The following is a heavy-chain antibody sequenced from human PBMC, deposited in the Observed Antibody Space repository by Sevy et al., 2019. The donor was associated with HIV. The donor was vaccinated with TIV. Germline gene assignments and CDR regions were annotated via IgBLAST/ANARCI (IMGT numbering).Heavy chain of an antibody. V-gene: IGHV4-59*01. CDR2: IYYSGST. J-gene: IGHJ3*02. D-gene: IGHD2-15*01. Sequence: SETLSLTCTVSGGSISSYYWSWIRQPPGKGLEWIGYIYYSGSTNYNPSLKSLVTISVDTSKNQFSLKLSSVTAADTAVYYGARDCAEGLGYCSGGSCRDAFDIWGQGTMVTVSS. CDR1: GGSISSYY. CDR3: ARDCAEGLGYCSGGSCRDAFDI.